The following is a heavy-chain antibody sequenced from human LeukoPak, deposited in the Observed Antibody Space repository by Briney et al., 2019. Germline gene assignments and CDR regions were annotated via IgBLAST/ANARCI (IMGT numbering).Heavy chain of an antibody. V-gene: IGHV4-59*08. D-gene: IGHD6-19*01. Sequence: SETLSLTCTVSGGSISSYYWSWIRQPPGKGLEWIGYIYYSRSTNYNPSLKSRVTISVDTSKNQFSLKLSSVTAADTAVYYCARQVAGTRGMDVWGQGTTVTVSS. CDR1: GGSISSYY. CDR2: IYYSRST. J-gene: IGHJ6*02. CDR3: ARQVAGTRGMDV.